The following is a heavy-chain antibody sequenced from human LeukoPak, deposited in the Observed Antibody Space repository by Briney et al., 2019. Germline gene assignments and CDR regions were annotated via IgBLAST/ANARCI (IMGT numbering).Heavy chain of an antibody. Sequence: HAGGSLRLSCAASGFTFSSYSMNWVRQAPGKGLEWVSAISGSGTSTYYVDSVKGRFTISRDNSKNTLYLQMNSLRADDTAVYFCAKEEAPWRYFDCWGQGTLVTVSS. CDR3: AKEEAPWRYFDC. J-gene: IGHJ4*02. V-gene: IGHV3-23*01. CDR1: GFTFSSYS. CDR2: ISGSGTST.